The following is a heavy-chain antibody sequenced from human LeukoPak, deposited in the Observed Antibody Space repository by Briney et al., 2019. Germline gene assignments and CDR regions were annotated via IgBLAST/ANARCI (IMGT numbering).Heavy chain of an antibody. V-gene: IGHV1-2*02. J-gene: IGHJ4*02. Sequence: ASVKVSCKASGGTFSSYAITWVRQAPGQGLEWMGWINPNSGGTNYAQKFQGRVTMTRDTSISTAYMELSRLRSDDTAVYYCARGGTYYYDSSGYYPRAAFDYWGQGTLVTVSS. D-gene: IGHD3-22*01. CDR3: ARGGTYYYDSSGYYPRAAFDY. CDR1: GGTFSSYA. CDR2: INPNSGGT.